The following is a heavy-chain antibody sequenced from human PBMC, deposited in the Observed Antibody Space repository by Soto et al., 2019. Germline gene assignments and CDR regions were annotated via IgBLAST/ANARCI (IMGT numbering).Heavy chain of an antibody. J-gene: IGHJ4*02. Sequence: GGSLRLSCVASGFTFSSYAMGWVRQAPGKGLEWVSAISGSGGSTYHADSVKGRFTISRDISKNTLYLQMNSLRAEDTAVYYCAKALDTVATAPTDYWGQGTLVTVSS. D-gene: IGHD5-12*01. V-gene: IGHV3-23*01. CDR3: AKALDTVATAPTDY. CDR1: GFTFSSYA. CDR2: ISGSGGST.